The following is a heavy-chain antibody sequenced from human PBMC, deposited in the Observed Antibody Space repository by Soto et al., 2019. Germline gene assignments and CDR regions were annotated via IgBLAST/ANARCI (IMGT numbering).Heavy chain of an antibody. J-gene: IGHJ5*02. D-gene: IGHD3-10*01. CDR2: IYYSGST. V-gene: IGHV4-59*06. Sequence: SETLSLTCTVSGGSISSYYWSWIRQHPGKGLEWIGYIYYSGSTYYNPSLKSRVTISVDTSKNQFSLKLSSVTAADTAVYYCARNIGDYYYGSGNSWFDPWGQGTLVTVSS. CDR3: ARNIGDYYYGSGNSWFDP. CDR1: GGSISSYY.